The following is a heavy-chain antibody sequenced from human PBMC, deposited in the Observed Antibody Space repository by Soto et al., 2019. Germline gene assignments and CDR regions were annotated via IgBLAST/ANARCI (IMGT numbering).Heavy chain of an antibody. J-gene: IGHJ4*02. V-gene: IGHV4-39*01. CDR2: IYYSGST. CDR3: ARRRGYCSGGSCYEYYFDY. CDR1: GGSISSSSYY. Sequence: QLQLQESGPGLVKPSETLSLTCTVSGGSISSSSYYWGWIRQPPGKGLEWIGSIYYSGSTYYNPSLKSRVTISVDTSKNQFSLKLSSVTAADTAVYYCARRRGYCSGGSCYEYYFDYWGQGTLVTVSS. D-gene: IGHD2-15*01.